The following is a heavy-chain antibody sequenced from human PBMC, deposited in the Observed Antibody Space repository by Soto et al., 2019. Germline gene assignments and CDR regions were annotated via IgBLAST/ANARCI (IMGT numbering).Heavy chain of an antibody. CDR3: ARDSGIRGPSGDLDY. J-gene: IGHJ4*02. Sequence: QVQLVQSGAEVKEPGASVKVSCKASGYTFTTHVMHWVRQAPGQRLEWMGWVNGGDGNTKYSQKFRDRVTITRDTSATTAYMELSRLRSEDRAVYYCARDSGIRGPSGDLDYWGQGTLVTVSS. CDR2: VNGGDGNT. CDR1: GYTFTTHV. D-gene: IGHD1-20*01. V-gene: IGHV1-3*01.